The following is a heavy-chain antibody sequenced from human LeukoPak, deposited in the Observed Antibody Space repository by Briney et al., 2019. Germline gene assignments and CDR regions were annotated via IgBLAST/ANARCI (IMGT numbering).Heavy chain of an antibody. V-gene: IGHV1-2*02. CDR3: ARPSSTDYV. CDR1: GTTLTDYY. Sequence: GASLKVSCKASGTTLTDYYYIHWVRQPPGQGLEWMGWLNPKSGDTNYAQKFQGRVTVTRDTSISTAYMELSRLRSDDTAVYYCARPSSTDYVWGQGTQVTVSS. J-gene: IGHJ4*02. D-gene: IGHD2-2*01. CDR2: LNPKSGDT.